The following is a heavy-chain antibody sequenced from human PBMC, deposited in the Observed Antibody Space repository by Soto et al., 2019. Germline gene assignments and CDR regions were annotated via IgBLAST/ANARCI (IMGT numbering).Heavy chain of an antibody. CDR3: STDHIYYASDNYFPGREYAMDV. J-gene: IGHJ6*02. Sequence: EVQLVESGGGLVKSGGSLRLSCAASGFTFSYAWMNWVRQAPGKGLEWVGRIKSKTDGGTTDYAAPVKGRFTISRDDSGDTLYLQMNSLKTEDTAVYYCSTDHIYYASDNYFPGREYAMDVWGQGTTVTVSS. V-gene: IGHV3-15*07. CDR2: IKSKTDGGTT. D-gene: IGHD3-10*01. CDR1: GFTFSYAW.